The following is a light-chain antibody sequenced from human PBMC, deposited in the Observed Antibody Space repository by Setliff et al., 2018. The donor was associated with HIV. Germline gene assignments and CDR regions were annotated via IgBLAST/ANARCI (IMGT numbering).Light chain of an antibody. CDR1: ISDIGSYNF. V-gene: IGLV2-14*03. CDR3: SSYTTSSTYV. J-gene: IGLJ1*01. Sequence: QSALAQPASVSGSPGQSITIPCTGSISDIGSYNFVSWYQQHPGKAPKLIISDVSKRPSGISDRFSGSKSGHTASLTISGLQTEDEADYYCSSYTTSSTYVFGIGTRSPS. CDR2: DVS.